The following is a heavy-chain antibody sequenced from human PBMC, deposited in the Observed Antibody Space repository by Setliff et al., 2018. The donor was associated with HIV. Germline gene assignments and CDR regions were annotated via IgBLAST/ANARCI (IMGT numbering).Heavy chain of an antibody. Sequence: PSETLSLTCVVSGYSISSNDWWGWIRQSPGKGLEWIGYIYYSGSIYYNPSLKSRVTMSVDTSKNQFSLKLSSVTAVDTAVYYCARPLTTSYNFWGDAFSIWGQGTMVTVSS. V-gene: IGHV4-28*05. J-gene: IGHJ3*02. CDR1: GYSISSNDW. CDR3: ARPLTTSYNFWGDAFSI. D-gene: IGHD3-3*01. CDR2: IYYSGSI.